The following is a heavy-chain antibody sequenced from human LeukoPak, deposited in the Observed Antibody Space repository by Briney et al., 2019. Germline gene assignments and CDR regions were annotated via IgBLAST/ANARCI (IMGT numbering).Heavy chain of an antibody. CDR1: GGSISSSSYY. D-gene: IGHD3-16*02. Sequence: SETLSLTCTVSGGSISSSSYYWGWIRQPPGKGLEWIGSIYYSGSTYYNPSLKSRVTISVDTSKNQFSLELSSVTAADTAVYYCARHVLRDYVWGSYRQYYFDYWGQGTLVTVSS. CDR3: ARHVLRDYVWGSYRQYYFDY. CDR2: IYYSGST. V-gene: IGHV4-39*01. J-gene: IGHJ4*02.